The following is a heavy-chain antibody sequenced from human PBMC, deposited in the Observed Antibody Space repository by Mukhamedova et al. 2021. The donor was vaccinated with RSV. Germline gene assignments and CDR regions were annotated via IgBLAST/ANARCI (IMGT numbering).Heavy chain of an antibody. J-gene: IGHJ5*02. CDR2: ST. CDR3: ARHPLRYDDSSGYYLSDP. Sequence: STYYNPSLKSRVTISVDTSKNQFSLKLSSVTAADTAVYYCARHPLRYDDSSGYYLSDPWGQGTLVTVSS. V-gene: IGHV4-39*01. D-gene: IGHD3-22*01.